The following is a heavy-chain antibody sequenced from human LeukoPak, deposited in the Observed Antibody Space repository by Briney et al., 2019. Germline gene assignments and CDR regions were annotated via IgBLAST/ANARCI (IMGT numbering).Heavy chain of an antibody. J-gene: IGHJ4*02. CDR2: FYTSRST. CDR3: ARGPYYYDSSGNFDY. CDR1: GDSISSGDFY. D-gene: IGHD3-22*01. V-gene: IGHV4-61*02. Sequence: SETLSLTCTVSGDSISSGDFYWSWIRQPAGKGLEWIGRFYTSRSTNYNPSLKSRVTISVDTSKNQFSLKLSSVTAADTAVYYCARGPYYYDSSGNFDYWGQGTLVTVSS.